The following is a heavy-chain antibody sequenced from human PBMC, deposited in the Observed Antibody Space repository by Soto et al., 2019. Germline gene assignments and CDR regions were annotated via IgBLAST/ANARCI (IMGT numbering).Heavy chain of an antibody. CDR1: GFIFRNYG. V-gene: IGHV3-30-3*01. J-gene: IGHJ3*02. CDR2: ISSDGSNK. D-gene: IGHD5-18*01. CDR3: TRDYGYGYSGDAFDI. Sequence: QVQLVESGGRVVQPGRSLRLSCAASGFIFRNYGMHWVRQAPGKGLEWVADISSDGSNKYYADSVKGRFTISRDNSKNTLYLQMNSLRADDTAVYYCTRDYGYGYSGDAFDIWGQGTKVTVSS.